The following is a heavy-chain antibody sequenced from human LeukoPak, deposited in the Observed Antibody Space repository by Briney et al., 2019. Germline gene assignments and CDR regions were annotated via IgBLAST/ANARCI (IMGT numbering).Heavy chain of an antibody. CDR3: ARALKVRGVDYYYGMDV. CDR2: IYYSGST. D-gene: IGHD3-10*01. Sequence: SETLSLTCTVSGGSISSYYWSWIRQPPGKGLEWIGYIYYSGSTNYNPSLKSRVTISVDTSKNQFSLKLSSVTAADTAVYYCARALKVRGVDYYYGMDVWGQGTTVTVSS. V-gene: IGHV4-59*08. J-gene: IGHJ6*02. CDR1: GGSISSYY.